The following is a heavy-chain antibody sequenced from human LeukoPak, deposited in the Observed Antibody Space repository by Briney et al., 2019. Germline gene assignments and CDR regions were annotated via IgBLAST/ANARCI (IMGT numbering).Heavy chain of an antibody. V-gene: IGHV3-23*01. CDR3: AKADLDSSGYYYDSFDY. CDR2: ISGSGGST. Sequence: GGSLRLSCAASGFTFSSYAMSWVRQAPGKGLEWVSAISGSGGSTYYADSVKGRFTISRDNSKNTLFLQMNSLRAEGTAVYYCAKADLDSSGYYYDSFDYWGQGTLVTVSS. D-gene: IGHD3-22*01. CDR1: GFTFSSYA. J-gene: IGHJ4*02.